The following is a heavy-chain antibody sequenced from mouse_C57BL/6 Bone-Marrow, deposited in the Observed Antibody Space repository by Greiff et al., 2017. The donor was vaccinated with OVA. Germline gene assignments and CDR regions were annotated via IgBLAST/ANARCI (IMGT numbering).Heavy chain of an antibody. V-gene: IGHV14-4*01. CDR2: IDPENGDT. D-gene: IGHD1-1*01. CDR1: GFNIKDDY. Sequence: EVQLQESGAELVRPGASVKLSCTASGFNIKDDYMHWVKQRPEQGLEWIGWIDPENGDTEYASKIQGKATITADTSSNTAYLQLSSLTSEDTAVYYGTSHYYGSSYGYFDVWGTGTTVTVSS. CDR3: TSHYYGSSYGYFDV. J-gene: IGHJ1*03.